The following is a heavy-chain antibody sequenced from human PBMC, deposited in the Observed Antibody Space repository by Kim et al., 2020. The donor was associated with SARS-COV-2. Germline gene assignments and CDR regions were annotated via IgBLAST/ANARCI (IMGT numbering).Heavy chain of an antibody. CDR2: SRNKANSYTT. CDR3: VRVAQQGNYFDY. CDR1: GFIFSDYY. J-gene: IGHJ4*02. Sequence: GGSLRLSCVGSGFIFSDYYIDWVHQAPGKGLEWVGRSRNKANSYTTEYAASVKGRFTISRDESKNSLYLQMNSLKIEDTAIYYCVRVAQQGNYFDYWGQGTPVTVSS. V-gene: IGHV3-72*01. D-gene: IGHD6-13*01.